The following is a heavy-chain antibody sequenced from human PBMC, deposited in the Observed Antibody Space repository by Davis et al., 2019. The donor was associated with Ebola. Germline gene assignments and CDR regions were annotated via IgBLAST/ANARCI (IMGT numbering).Heavy chain of an antibody. V-gene: IGHV3-21*01. Sequence: GESLKISCAASGFTFSSYSMNWVRQAPGKGLEWVSSISSSSSYIYYADSVKGRFTISRDNAKNSLYLQMNSLRAEDTAVYYCARDSLPTNYLDYWGQGTLVTVSS. D-gene: IGHD1-14*01. CDR3: ARDSLPTNYLDY. CDR2: ISSSSSYI. CDR1: GFTFSSYS. J-gene: IGHJ4*02.